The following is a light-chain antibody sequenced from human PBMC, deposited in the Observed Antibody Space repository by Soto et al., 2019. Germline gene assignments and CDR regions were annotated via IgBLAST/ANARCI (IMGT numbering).Light chain of an antibody. CDR1: QSISNN. CDR3: QQYNNWWT. V-gene: IGKV3-15*01. Sequence: EIVMTQSPATLSVSPGERATLSCRASQSISNNLAWYHQRPGQAPRLLIYGASTRATDIPARFSGSGSGTEFTLTISSLQSEDFAVYYCQQYNNWWTFGQGTRVEIK. J-gene: IGKJ1*01. CDR2: GAS.